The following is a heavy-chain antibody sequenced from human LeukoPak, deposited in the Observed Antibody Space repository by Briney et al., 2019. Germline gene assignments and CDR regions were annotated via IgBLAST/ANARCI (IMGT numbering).Heavy chain of an antibody. CDR3: AEEIYYDSSGPSSPDY. V-gene: IGHV4-59*01. CDR2: IYYSGST. J-gene: IGHJ4*02. D-gene: IGHD3-22*01. CDR1: GGSISSYY. Sequence: SETLSLTCTVSGGSISSYYWSWIRQPPGKGLEWIGYIYYSGSTNYNPSLKSRVTISVDTSKNQFSLKLSSVTAADTAVYYCAEEIYYDSSGPSSPDYWGQGTLVTVSS.